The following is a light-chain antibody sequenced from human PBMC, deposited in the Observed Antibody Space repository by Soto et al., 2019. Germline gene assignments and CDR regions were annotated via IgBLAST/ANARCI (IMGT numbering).Light chain of an antibody. CDR3: QQNNNWPIT. J-gene: IGKJ5*01. CDR1: QSVSSN. CDR2: GAS. Sequence: IVMPPSPATLSVPQWDRATLSCRASQSVSSNVAWYQQKPRQAPRLLIYGASTRATGIPARFSGSGSGTEFTLTSSILHAEDVEIYYCQQNNNWPITFGQGTRLEIK. V-gene: IGKV3-15*01.